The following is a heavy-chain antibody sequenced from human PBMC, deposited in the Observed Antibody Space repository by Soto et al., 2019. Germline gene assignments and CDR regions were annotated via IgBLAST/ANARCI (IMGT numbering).Heavy chain of an antibody. Sequence: TLCLTCTVSGLSISSYYWSWIRQPPGKGLEWIGDIYYSGSTNYNPSLKSRVTISVDTSKNQFSLKLSSVTAADTAVHHCARDQEVVDRLGYYYYGMEVWGQGTTVTVS. V-gene: IGHV4-59*01. CDR2: IYYSGST. CDR3: ARDQEVVDRLGYYYYGMEV. D-gene: IGHD2-15*01. CDR1: GLSISSYY. J-gene: IGHJ6*02.